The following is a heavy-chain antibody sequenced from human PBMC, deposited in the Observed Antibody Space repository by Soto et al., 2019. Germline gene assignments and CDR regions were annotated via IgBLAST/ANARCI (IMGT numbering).Heavy chain of an antibody. D-gene: IGHD5-12*01. CDR2: IIPIFGTA. J-gene: IGHJ5*02. CDR1: GGTFSSYA. V-gene: IGHV1-69*13. CDR3: AGVLATVDWFDP. Sequence: SVKVSCKASGGTFSSYAISWVRQAPGQGLEWMGGIIPIFGTANYAQKFQGRVTITADESTSTAYMELSSLRAEDTAVYYCAGVLATVDWFDPWGQGTLVTVSS.